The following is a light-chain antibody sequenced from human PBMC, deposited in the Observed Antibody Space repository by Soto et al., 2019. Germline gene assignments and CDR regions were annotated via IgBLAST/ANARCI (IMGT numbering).Light chain of an antibody. CDR1: SNDVGGYNY. J-gene: IGLJ3*02. V-gene: IGLV2-11*01. CDR2: DVN. CDR3: CSYAGSSTWV. Sequence: QSALTQPRSVSGSPGQSVTISCTGTSNDVGGYNYVSWYQQHPGKAPKLLISDVNKRSSGVPDRFSGSKSGNTASLISSGLQAEDEADYYCCSYAGSSTWVFGGGTKLTVL.